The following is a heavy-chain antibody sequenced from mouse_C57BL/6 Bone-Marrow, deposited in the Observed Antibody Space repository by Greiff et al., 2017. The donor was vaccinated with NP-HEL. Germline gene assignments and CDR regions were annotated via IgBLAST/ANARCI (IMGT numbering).Heavy chain of an antibody. J-gene: IGHJ3*01. V-gene: IGHV1-52*01. CDR2: IDPSDSET. CDR3: ARGDYSNPFAY. D-gene: IGHD2-5*01. CDR1: GYTFTSYW. Sequence: VQLQQPGAELVRPGSSVKLSCKASGYTFTSYWMHWVTQRPIQGLEWIGNIDPSDSETHYNQKFKDKATLTVDKSSSTAYMQRSSLTSEDSAVYYCARGDYSNPFAYWGQGTLVTVSA.